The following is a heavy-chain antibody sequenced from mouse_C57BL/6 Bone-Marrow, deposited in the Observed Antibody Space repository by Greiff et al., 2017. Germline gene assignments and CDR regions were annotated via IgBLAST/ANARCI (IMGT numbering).Heavy chain of an antibody. D-gene: IGHD1-1*01. Sequence: QVQLQQSGAELVRPGTSVKVSCKASGYAFTNYLLEWVKQRPGQGLEWIGVINPGSGGTNYNEKFKGKATLTADKSSSTAYMQLSSLTSEDSAVYFCAGETEFMTTVGRFAYWGQGTLVTVSA. J-gene: IGHJ3*01. V-gene: IGHV1-54*01. CDR3: AGETEFMTTVGRFAY. CDR1: GYAFTNYL. CDR2: INPGSGGT.